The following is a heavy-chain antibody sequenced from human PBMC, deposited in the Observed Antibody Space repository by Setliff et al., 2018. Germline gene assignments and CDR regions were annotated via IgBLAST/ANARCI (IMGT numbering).Heavy chain of an antibody. V-gene: IGHV5-51*01. CDR1: GYSFTDYW. D-gene: IGHD2-21*01. J-gene: IGHJ5*02. CDR2: IYPGNADT. CDR3: ARRGERFFNWFDP. Sequence: GESLKISCKGSGYSFTDYWIAWVRQTPGEGLEWMGTIYPGNADTRYSPSFQGQVTISTDTSINTAFLQWNNLKASDTAVYYCARRGERFFNWFDPRGQGTLVTVSS.